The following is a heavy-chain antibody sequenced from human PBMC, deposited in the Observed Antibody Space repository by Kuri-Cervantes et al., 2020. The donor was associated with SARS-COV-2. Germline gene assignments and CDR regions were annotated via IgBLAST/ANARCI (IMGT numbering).Heavy chain of an antibody. D-gene: IGHD3-3*01. Sequence: ASVKVFCKVSGYTLTELSMHWVRQAPGQGLEWMGWINPNSGGTNYAQKFQGWVTMTRDTSISTAYMELSRLRSDDTAVYYCARGLREAVNGNYYYYGMDVWGQGTTVTVSS. CDR1: GYTLTELS. J-gene: IGHJ6*02. CDR3: ARGLREAVNGNYYYYGMDV. V-gene: IGHV1-2*04. CDR2: INPNSGGT.